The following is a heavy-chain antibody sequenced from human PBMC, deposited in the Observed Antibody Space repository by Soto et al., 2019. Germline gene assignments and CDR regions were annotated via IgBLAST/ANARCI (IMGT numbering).Heavy chain of an antibody. CDR3: ARVRGYSYGIFDY. D-gene: IGHD5-18*01. Sequence: PGGSLRLSCAASGFTFSSYSMNWVRQAPGKGLEWVSSISSSSSYIYYADSVKGRFTISRDNAKNSLYLQMNSLRAEDTAVYYCARVRGYSYGIFDYWGQGTLVTVSS. CDR2: ISSSSSYI. J-gene: IGHJ4*02. V-gene: IGHV3-21*01. CDR1: GFTFSSYS.